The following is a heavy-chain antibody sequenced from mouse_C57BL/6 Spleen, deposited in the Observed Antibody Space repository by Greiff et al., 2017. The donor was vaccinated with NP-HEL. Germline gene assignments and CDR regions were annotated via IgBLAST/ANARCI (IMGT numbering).Heavy chain of an antibody. CDR2: IYPGDGDT. D-gene: IGHD1-1*01. V-gene: IGHV1-80*01. Sequence: QVQLKESGAELVKPGASVKISCKASGYAFSSYWMNWVKQRPGKGLEWIGQIYPGDGDTNYNGKFKGKATLTADKSSSTAYMQLSSLTSEDSAVYFCARSDYYYGSSYDDYWGQGTTLTVSS. J-gene: IGHJ2*01. CDR1: GYAFSSYW. CDR3: ARSDYYYGSSYDDY.